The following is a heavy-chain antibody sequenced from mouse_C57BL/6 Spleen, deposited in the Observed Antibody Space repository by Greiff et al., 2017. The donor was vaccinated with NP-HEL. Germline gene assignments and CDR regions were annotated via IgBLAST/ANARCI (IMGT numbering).Heavy chain of an antibody. V-gene: IGHV3-6*01. CDR3: ARGGDYYCSSHYYAMDY. J-gene: IGHJ4*01. Sequence: DVQLQESGPGLVKPSQSLSLTCSVTGYSITSGYYWNWIRQFPGNKLEWMGYISYDGSNNYNPSLKNRISSTRDTSKNQFFLKLNSVTTEDTATYYCARGGDYYCSSHYYAMDYWGQGTSVTVSS. CDR1: GYSITSGYY. CDR2: ISYDGSN. D-gene: IGHD1-1*01.